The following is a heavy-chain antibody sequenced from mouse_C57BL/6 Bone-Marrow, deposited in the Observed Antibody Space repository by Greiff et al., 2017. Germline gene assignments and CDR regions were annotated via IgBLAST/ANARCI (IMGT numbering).Heavy chain of an antibody. J-gene: IGHJ2*01. V-gene: IGHV5-15*01. CDR3: ARQNVHYYFDY. CDR1: GFTFSDYG. Sequence: EVKLVESGGGLVQPGGSLKLSCAASGFTFSDYGMAWVRQAPRKGPEWVAFISNLAYSISYAATVTGRCTSSRENAKNTLYLEMSSLRSEDTAMYYCARQNVHYYFDYWGQGTTLTVSS. CDR2: ISNLAYSI.